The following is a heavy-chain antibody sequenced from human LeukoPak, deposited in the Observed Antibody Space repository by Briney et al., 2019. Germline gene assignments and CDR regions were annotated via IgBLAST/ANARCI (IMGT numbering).Heavy chain of an antibody. CDR2: TNPNSGGT. J-gene: IGHJ5*02. Sequence: ASVKVSCKASGYTFTGYYMHWVRQAPGQGLEWMGWTNPNSGGTNYAQKFQGRVTMTRDTSISTAYMELSRLRSDDTAVYYCARDNYGSGSYNWFDPWGQGTLVTVSS. CDR3: ARDNYGSGSYNWFDP. CDR1: GYTFTGYY. D-gene: IGHD3-10*01. V-gene: IGHV1-2*02.